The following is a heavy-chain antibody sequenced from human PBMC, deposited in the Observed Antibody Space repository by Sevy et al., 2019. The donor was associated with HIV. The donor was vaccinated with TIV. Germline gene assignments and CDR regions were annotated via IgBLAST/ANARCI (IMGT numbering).Heavy chain of an antibody. CDR2: IYSDGST. CDR1: GFPVSSNY. CDR3: ARGKSGYGYGLDY. J-gene: IGHJ4*02. Sequence: GGSLRLSCAASGFPVSSNYMRWVRQAPGKGLEWVSVIYSDGSTYHADSVKGRFTISRDNSKNTRYLQMNSLRVEDTAVYYCARGKSGYGYGLDYWGQGTLVTVSS. D-gene: IGHD5-18*01. V-gene: IGHV3-66*01.